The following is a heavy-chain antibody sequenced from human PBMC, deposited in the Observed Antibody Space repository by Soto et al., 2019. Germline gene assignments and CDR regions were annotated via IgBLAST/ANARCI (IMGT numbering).Heavy chain of an antibody. V-gene: IGHV3-30*18. Sequence: GGSLRLSCAASGFTFSSYGMHWVRQAPGKGLEWVAVISYDGSNKYYADSVKGRFTISRDNSKNTLYLQMSSLRAEDTAVYYCAKASGSVAAFDIWGQGTMVTVSS. CDR3: AKASGSVAAFDI. CDR2: ISYDGSNK. J-gene: IGHJ3*02. D-gene: IGHD1-26*01. CDR1: GFTFSSYG.